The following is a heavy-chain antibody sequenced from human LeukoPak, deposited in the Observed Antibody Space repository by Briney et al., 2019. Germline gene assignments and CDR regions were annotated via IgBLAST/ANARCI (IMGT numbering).Heavy chain of an antibody. J-gene: IGHJ4*02. CDR1: GFTFSSYA. Sequence: PGGSLRLSCAASGFTFSSYAMSWVRQAPGKGLEWVSAISGSGGSTYYADSVRGRFTISRDNSKNTLYLQMNSLRAEDTAVYYCAKGGTEYYHDSSGYYTEAFDYWGQGTLVTVSS. V-gene: IGHV3-23*01. CDR2: ISGSGGST. CDR3: AKGGTEYYHDSSGYYTEAFDY. D-gene: IGHD3-22*01.